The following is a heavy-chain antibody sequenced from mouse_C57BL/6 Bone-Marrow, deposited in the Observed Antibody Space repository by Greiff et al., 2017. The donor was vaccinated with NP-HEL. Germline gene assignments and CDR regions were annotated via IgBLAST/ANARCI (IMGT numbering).Heavy chain of an antibody. V-gene: IGHV1-15*01. CDR3: TREGGAGNCCWCAY. CDR1: GYTFTDYE. J-gene: IGHJ3*01. CDR2: IDPETGGT. Sequence: QVQLQQSGAELVRPGASVTLSCKASGYTFTDYEMHWVKQTPVHGLEWIGAIDPETGGTAYNQKFKGKAILTADKSSSTAYMELRSLTSEDSAVYEGTREGGAGNCCWCAYGGQGTLVSVSA. D-gene: IGHD2-1*01.